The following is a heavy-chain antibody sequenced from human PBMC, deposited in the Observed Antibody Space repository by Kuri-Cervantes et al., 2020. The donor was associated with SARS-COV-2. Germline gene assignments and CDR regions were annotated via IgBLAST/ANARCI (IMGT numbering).Heavy chain of an antibody. V-gene: IGHV1-18*01. Sequence: ASVKVSCKASGYSFTAYCDAWVRQAPGQGPEWIGWINVNDGDTSYARKVQGRVTMTTDTSTTTVYMELRSLRSGDTAVYYCAREYNLFLDVWGHGTTVTVSS. CDR1: GYSFTAYC. J-gene: IGHJ6*02. CDR3: AREYNLFLDV. CDR2: INVNDGDT. D-gene: IGHD1-14*01.